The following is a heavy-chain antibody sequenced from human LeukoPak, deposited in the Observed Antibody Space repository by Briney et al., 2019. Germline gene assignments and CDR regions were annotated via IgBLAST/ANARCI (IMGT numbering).Heavy chain of an antibody. CDR3: ARVAMEWKKYYYYGMDV. J-gene: IGHJ6*02. D-gene: IGHD3-3*01. V-gene: IGHV4-61*01. CDR1: GGSVSSGSYY. CDR2: IYYSGST. Sequence: SETLSLTCTVSGGSVSSGSYYWSWIRQPPGKGLEWIGYIYYSGSTNYNPSLKSRVTISVDTSKNQFSLKLSSVTAADTAVYYCARVAMEWKKYYYYGMDVWGQGTTVTVSS.